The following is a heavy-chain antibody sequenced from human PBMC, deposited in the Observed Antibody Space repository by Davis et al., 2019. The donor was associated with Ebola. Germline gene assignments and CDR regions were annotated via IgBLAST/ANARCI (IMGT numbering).Heavy chain of an antibody. V-gene: IGHV1-2*02. Sequence: ASVKVSCKASGYTFTGYYMHWVRQAPGQGLEWMGWINPNSGGTNYAQKLQGRVTMTTDTSTSTAYMELRSLRSDDTAVYYCVRDRGITAGPAAKLSGYYYGMDVWGQGTTVTVSS. CDR2: INPNSGGT. D-gene: IGHD2-2*01. J-gene: IGHJ6*02. CDR3: VRDRGITAGPAAKLSGYYYGMDV. CDR1: GYTFTGYY.